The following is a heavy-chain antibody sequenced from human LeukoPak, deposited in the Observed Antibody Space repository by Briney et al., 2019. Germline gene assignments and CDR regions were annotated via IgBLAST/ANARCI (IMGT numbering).Heavy chain of an antibody. CDR2: ISYDGSNK. CDR3: ARIGSLTKNWFDP. V-gene: IGHV3-30*04. CDR1: GFTFSSYT. J-gene: IGHJ5*02. Sequence: PGGSLRLSCAASGFTFSSYTIHWVRQAPGQGMELVAVISYDGSNKFYADSVKGRFTISRDNSKNTLFLQMNSLRVEDTAVYYCARIGSLTKNWFDPWGQGTLVTVSS. D-gene: IGHD3-10*01.